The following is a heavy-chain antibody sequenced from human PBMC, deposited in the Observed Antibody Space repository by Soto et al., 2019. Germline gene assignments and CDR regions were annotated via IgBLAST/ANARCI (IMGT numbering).Heavy chain of an antibody. CDR2: IYYSGST. Sequence: TLSLTCTVSGGSISSGGYYWSWIRQHPGKGLEWIGYIYYSGSTYYNPSLKSRVTISVDTSKYQFSLKLSSVTAADTAVYYCARDRAAAGTGWFDPWGQGTLVTVSS. CDR3: ARDRAAAGTGWFDP. D-gene: IGHD6-13*01. J-gene: IGHJ5*02. V-gene: IGHV4-31*03. CDR1: GGSISSGGYY.